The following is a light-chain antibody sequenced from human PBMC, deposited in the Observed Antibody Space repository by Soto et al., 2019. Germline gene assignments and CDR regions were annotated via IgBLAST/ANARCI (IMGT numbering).Light chain of an antibody. CDR3: QQYNSYAWT. V-gene: IGKV1-5*03. Sequence: DIEMTQSPSSLSASVGDRVTITCRASQSISTWLAWYQQKPGNAPKLLIYKASSLESRVPSGFSGSGSGTKVILTISSLQAADFATCYCQQYNSYAWTFGQGTKVEIK. CDR1: QSISTW. CDR2: KAS. J-gene: IGKJ1*01.